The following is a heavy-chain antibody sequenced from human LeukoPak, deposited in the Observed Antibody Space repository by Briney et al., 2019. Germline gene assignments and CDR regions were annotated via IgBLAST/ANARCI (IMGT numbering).Heavy chain of an antibody. V-gene: IGHV3-11*04. D-gene: IGHD3-16*01. CDR2: ISSTGSTT. CDR3: ASDDYVSQYYFDY. J-gene: IGHJ4*02. CDR1: GFTFSDYY. Sequence: GGSLRLSCAASGFTFSDYYMSWIRQAPGKGLEWVSYISSTGSTTYYADSVKGRFTISRDNAKNSLYLQMNSLRADDTAVYYCASDDYVSQYYFDYWGQGTLVTVSS.